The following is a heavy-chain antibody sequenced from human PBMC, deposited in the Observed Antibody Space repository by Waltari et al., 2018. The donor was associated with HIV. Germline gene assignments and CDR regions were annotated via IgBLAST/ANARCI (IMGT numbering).Heavy chain of an antibody. J-gene: IGHJ4*02. CDR3: ARGGRDSGSYGENYFDY. CDR2: IWYDGSNK. Sequence: QVQLVESGGGVVQPGRSLRLSCAASGFTFSCYCMHWVRQAPGKGLEWVAVIWYDGSNKYYADSVKGRFTISRDNSKNTLYLQMNSLRAEDTAVYYCARGGRDSGSYGENYFDYWGQGTLVTVSA. V-gene: IGHV3-33*01. D-gene: IGHD1-26*01. CDR1: GFTFSCYC.